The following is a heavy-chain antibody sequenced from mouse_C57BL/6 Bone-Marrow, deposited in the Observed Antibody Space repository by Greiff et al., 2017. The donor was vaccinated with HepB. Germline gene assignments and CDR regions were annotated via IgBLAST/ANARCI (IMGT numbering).Heavy chain of an antibody. CDR3: ARRTTVGYFDV. CDR2: IYPRDGSS. J-gene: IGHJ1*03. CDR1: GYTFTDHT. Sequence: VQLQQSDAELVKPGASVKISCKVSGYTFTDHTIHWMKQRPEQGLEWIGYIYPRDGSSRYNEKFKGKATLTEDKSSSTAYMQLNSLTSEDSAVFFCARRTTVGYFDVWGIGTTVTVSS. D-gene: IGHD1-1*01. V-gene: IGHV1-78*01.